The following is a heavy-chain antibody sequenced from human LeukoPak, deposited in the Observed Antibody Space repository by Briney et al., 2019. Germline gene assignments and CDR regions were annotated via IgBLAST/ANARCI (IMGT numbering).Heavy chain of an antibody. Sequence: SETLSLTCTVSGGSISSDYWSWIRQPPGKGLEWIGYIYYSGSTNYNPSLKSRVTISVDTSKKQFSLKLSSVIAADTAVYYCARYVWGSYPTFEDYWGQGTLVTVSS. J-gene: IGHJ4*02. CDR3: ARYVWGSYPTFEDY. D-gene: IGHD3-16*02. CDR1: GGSISSDY. CDR2: IYYSGST. V-gene: IGHV4-59*01.